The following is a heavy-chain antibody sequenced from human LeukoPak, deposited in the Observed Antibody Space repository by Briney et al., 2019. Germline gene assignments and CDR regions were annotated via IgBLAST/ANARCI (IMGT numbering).Heavy chain of an antibody. J-gene: IGHJ4*02. V-gene: IGHV3-21*01. CDR3: ATDIVVVPAAIGDY. CDR1: GFTFSSYS. D-gene: IGHD2-2*02. CDR2: ISSSSSYI. Sequence: TGGSLRLSCAASGFTFSSYSMNWVRQAPGKGLEWVSSISSSSSYIYYADSVKGRFTISRDNAKNSLYLQMNSLRAEDTAVYYCATDIVVVPAAIGDYWGQGTLVTVSS.